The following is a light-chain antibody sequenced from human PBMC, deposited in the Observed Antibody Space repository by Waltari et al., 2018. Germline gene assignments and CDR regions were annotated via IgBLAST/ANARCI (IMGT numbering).Light chain of an antibody. CDR2: SKN. V-gene: IGLV1-44*01. CDR1: SSQLGSNT. J-gene: IGLJ1*01. Sequence: QSVLTQPPSASGTPGQRVTISCSGSSSQLGSNTVTWSQQRPGPAPKLLIYSKNQRPSGVPDRFSGSKSVTSASLAISGLQSEDEADYYCAAGDDSLNGLYVFGTGTKVTVL. CDR3: AAGDDSLNGLYV.